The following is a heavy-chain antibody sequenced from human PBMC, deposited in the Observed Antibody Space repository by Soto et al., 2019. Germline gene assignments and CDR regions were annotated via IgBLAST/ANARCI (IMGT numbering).Heavy chain of an antibody. CDR3: ARGGLDPFDH. Sequence: GGSMRLYCGASGFTFGNYGMHWVRQAPGKGLVWVSRISDYGRINYADSVKDRFIISRDDARSELYLQLNDLRVEDTATYYCARGGLDPFDHCGQGALVTVSS. CDR2: ISDYGRI. CDR1: GFTFGNYG. V-gene: IGHV3-74*01. D-gene: IGHD1-1*01. J-gene: IGHJ4*02.